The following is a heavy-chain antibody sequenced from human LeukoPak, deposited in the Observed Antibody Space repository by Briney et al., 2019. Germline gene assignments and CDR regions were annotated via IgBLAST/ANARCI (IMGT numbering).Heavy chain of an antibody. CDR2: ISYDGSNK. D-gene: IGHD3-16*02. CDR1: GFTFSSYG. V-gene: IGHV3-30*18. J-gene: IGHJ6*03. Sequence: TGGSLRLSCAASGFTFSSYGMHWVRQAPGKGLEWVAVISYDGSNKYYADSVKGRFTISRDNSKNTLYLQMNSLRAEDTVVYYCAKDRIPTYDYVWGSYRSSYMDVWGKGTTVTVSS. CDR3: AKDRIPTYDYVWGSYRSSYMDV.